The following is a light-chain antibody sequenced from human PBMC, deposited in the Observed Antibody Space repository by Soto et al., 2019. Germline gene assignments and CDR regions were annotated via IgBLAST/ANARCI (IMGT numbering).Light chain of an antibody. J-gene: IGKJ5*01. CDR3: QQYGISPS. CDR1: QSVTSSY. V-gene: IGKV3-20*01. Sequence: EIVLTQSPGTLSLSPGERATLSCRASQSVTSSYLAWYQQKPGQAPRLLIYGASSRATGIPDRFSGSGSGTDFTLTISRLEPEDFAVYYGQQYGISPSFGQRTGLEIK. CDR2: GAS.